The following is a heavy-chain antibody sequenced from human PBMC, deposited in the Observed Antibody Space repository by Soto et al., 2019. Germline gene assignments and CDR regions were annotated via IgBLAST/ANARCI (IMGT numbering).Heavy chain of an antibody. CDR1: GFTFSSYA. CDR2: ISSNGGST. D-gene: IGHD6-13*01. Sequence: GGSLRLSCSASGFTFSSYAMHWVRQAPGKGLEYVSAISSNGGSTYYADSVKGRFTISRDNSKNTLYLQMSSLRAEDTAVYYCVKDQVDSRRARRVFDSWGQGTLVTVSS. CDR3: VKDQVDSRRARRVFDS. V-gene: IGHV3-64D*06. J-gene: IGHJ4*02.